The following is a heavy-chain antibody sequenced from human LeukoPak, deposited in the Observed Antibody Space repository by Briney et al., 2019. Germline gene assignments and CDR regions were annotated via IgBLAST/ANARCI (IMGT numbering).Heavy chain of an antibody. CDR2: INPNSGGT. J-gene: IGHJ3*02. V-gene: IGHV1-2*02. Sequence: ASVKVSCKASGYTFTGYYMHWVRQAPGQGLEWMGWINPNSGGTNYAQKFQGRVTMTRDTSISTAYMELSRLRSDDTAVYYCAAYSSGWQGDAFDIWGQGTMVTVSS. D-gene: IGHD6-19*01. CDR3: AAYSSGWQGDAFDI. CDR1: GYTFTGYY.